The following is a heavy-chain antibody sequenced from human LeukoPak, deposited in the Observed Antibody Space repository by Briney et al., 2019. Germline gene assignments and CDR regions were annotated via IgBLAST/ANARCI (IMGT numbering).Heavy chain of an antibody. J-gene: IGHJ4*02. Sequence: GGSLRLSCAASGFTFSSYWMSWVRQAPGKGLEWVANIKQDGSEKYYVDSVKGRFTISRDNAKNSLYLQMNSLRAEDTAVYYCARYYYGSGSYYPLGYWGQGTLVTVSS. V-gene: IGHV3-7*01. CDR3: ARYYYGSGSYYPLGY. CDR2: IKQDGSEK. D-gene: IGHD3-10*01. CDR1: GFTFSSYW.